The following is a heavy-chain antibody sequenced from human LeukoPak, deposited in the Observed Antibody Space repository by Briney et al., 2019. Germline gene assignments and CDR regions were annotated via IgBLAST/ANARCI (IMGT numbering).Heavy chain of an antibody. CDR2: ITSSGAYI. Sequence: GGSLRLSCAASGFTFNNYNMNWVRQAPGKALEWVSSITSSGAYIFYADSVKGRFTISRDNAKDSLYLQMNSLGPEDTAVYYCAKDHEDRVLLWFGEYQYRYYYYYMDVWGKGTTVTISS. J-gene: IGHJ6*03. D-gene: IGHD3-10*01. CDR1: GFTFNNYN. V-gene: IGHV3-21*01. CDR3: AKDHEDRVLLWFGEYQYRYYYYYMDV.